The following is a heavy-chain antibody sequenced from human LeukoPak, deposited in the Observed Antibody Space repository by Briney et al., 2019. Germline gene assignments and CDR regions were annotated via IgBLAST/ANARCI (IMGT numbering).Heavy chain of an antibody. D-gene: IGHD3-3*01. CDR2: LSHSGST. V-gene: IGHV4-38-2*02. Sequence: SETLSLTCTVSGYSISSGYYWGWIRQPPGKGLEWIGSLSHSGSTYYNPSLKSRVTISVDTSKNQFSLKLSSVTAADTAVYYCAVQITIFGVVKENWFDPWGQGTLVTVSS. CDR1: GYSISSGYY. CDR3: AVQITIFGVVKENWFDP. J-gene: IGHJ5*02.